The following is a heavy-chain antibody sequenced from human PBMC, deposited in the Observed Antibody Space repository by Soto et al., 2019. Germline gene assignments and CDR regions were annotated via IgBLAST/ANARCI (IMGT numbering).Heavy chain of an antibody. CDR1: GCTFSSYA. D-gene: IGHD6-13*01. J-gene: IGHJ6*02. V-gene: IGHV3-30-3*01. CDR3: ARAGRPYSSPFYGMDV. Sequence: GGSLRLSCAASGCTFSSYAMHWVRQAPGKGLEWVAVISYDGSNKYYADSVKGRFTISRDNSKNTLYLQMNSLRAEDTAVYYCARAGRPYSSPFYGMDVWGQGTTVTVSS. CDR2: ISYDGSNK.